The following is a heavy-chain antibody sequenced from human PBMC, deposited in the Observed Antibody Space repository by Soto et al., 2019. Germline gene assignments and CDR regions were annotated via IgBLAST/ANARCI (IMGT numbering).Heavy chain of an antibody. CDR3: AIDLLWYTH. Sequence: EVQLLESGGGLVQPGGSLRLSCTASGFTFSDHAMTWVRQAPGKGLQWLSGINGGGSGAYYADSVKGRFTVSRANSNNTLFLQMDSLRVEDTAVYYCAIDLLWYTHWGQGTLVTVSS. J-gene: IGHJ1*01. CDR2: INGGGSGA. CDR1: GFTFSDHA. V-gene: IGHV3-23*01. D-gene: IGHD2-21*01.